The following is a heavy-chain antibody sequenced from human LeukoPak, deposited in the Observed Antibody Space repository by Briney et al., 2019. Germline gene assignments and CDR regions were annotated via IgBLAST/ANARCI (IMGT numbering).Heavy chain of an antibody. Sequence: SETLSLTCTVSGGSVSSGSYYWSWIRQPPGKGLEWIGYIYYSGSTNYNPSLKSRVTISVDTSKNQFSLKLSSVTAADTAVYYCARSGYSHGYFPAFDYWGQGTLVTVSS. V-gene: IGHV4-61*01. J-gene: IGHJ4*02. CDR2: IYYSGST. D-gene: IGHD5-18*01. CDR3: ARSGYSHGYFPAFDY. CDR1: GGSVSSGSYY.